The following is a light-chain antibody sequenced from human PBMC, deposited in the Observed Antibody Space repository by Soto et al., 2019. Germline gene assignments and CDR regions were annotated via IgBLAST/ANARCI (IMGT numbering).Light chain of an antibody. J-gene: IGKJ3*01. Sequence: DIQMTQSPYTLSASVGDRVPITCRASQSISSWLAWYQQKPGKAPKLLIYDASSLESGVPSRFSGSGSGTEFTLTIRSLQPDDFANYDCQQYNSYSFTFGPGTKVDI. CDR2: DAS. CDR1: QSISSW. V-gene: IGKV1-5*01. CDR3: QQYNSYSFT.